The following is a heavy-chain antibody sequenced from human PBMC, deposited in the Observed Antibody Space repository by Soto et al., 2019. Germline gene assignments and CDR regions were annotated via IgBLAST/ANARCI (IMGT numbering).Heavy chain of an antibody. V-gene: IGHV4-39*01. Sequence: QLQLQESGPGLVKPSETLSLTCTVSGGSISSSSYYWGWIRQPPGKGLEWIGSIYYSGSTYYNPSLKSRVTISVDTSKNQFSLKLSSVTAADTAVYYCARRGGEYSSSTSMGYYYYYMDVWGKGTTVTVSS. CDR2: IYYSGST. CDR1: GGSISSSSYY. J-gene: IGHJ6*03. CDR3: ARRGGEYSSSTSMGYYYYYMDV. D-gene: IGHD6-6*01.